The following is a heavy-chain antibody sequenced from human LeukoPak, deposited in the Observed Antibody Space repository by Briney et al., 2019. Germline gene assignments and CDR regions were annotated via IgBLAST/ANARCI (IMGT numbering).Heavy chain of an antibody. CDR2: IYSAGSK. CDR3: ARHRDSSWPHSFEI. J-gene: IGHJ3*02. D-gene: IGHD6-13*01. CDR1: GFTVSSNY. V-gene: IGHV3-66*04. Sequence: GGSLRLSCAASGFTVSSNYMSWVRKVPGKGLEGVSVIYSAGSKSYADSVKGRFTISRDYSKNTLYLQMNSLRAEDTAVYYCARHRDSSWPHSFEIWGQGTMVTVSS.